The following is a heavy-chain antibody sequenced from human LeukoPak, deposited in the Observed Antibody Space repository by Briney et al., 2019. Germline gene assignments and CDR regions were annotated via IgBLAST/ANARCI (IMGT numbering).Heavy chain of an antibody. Sequence: GGSLRLSCAASGFTFSSYWMSWVRQAPGKGLEWVANINQDGSEKYYVDSVKGRFTISRDNAKNSLYLQLSSLRAEDTAAYFCARDRYFYDSAGAYYFDYWGQGTLVTVSS. CDR2: INQDGSEK. V-gene: IGHV3-7*05. D-gene: IGHD3-22*01. J-gene: IGHJ4*02. CDR3: ARDRYFYDSAGAYYFDY. CDR1: GFTFSSYW.